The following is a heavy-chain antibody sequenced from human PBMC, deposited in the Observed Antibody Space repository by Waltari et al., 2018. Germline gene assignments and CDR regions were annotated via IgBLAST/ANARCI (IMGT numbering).Heavy chain of an antibody. CDR3: ARAPTLILTAEGWFDP. D-gene: IGHD3-9*01. Sequence: QVQLVQSGAEVKKPGSSVKVSCKASGGTFSSYAIRWVRQAPGQGLEWMGGIIPIFGTANYAQKFQGRVTITADKSTSTAYMELSSLRSEDTAVYYCARAPTLILTAEGWFDPWGQGTLVTVSS. CDR1: GGTFSSYA. CDR2: IIPIFGTA. V-gene: IGHV1-69*14. J-gene: IGHJ5*02.